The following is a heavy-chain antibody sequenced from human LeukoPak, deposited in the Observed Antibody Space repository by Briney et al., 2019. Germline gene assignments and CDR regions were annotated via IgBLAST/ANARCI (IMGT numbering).Heavy chain of an antibody. D-gene: IGHD2-15*01. Sequence: GASLEISCECAGSIFTSYWIGGGRQMPEKGLEWRGIIYPGDSDTRYSPSFQGQVTISADKSISTAYLQWSSLKASDTSMYYCARAGSYCSGGSCYHYWGQGTLVTVSS. J-gene: IGHJ4*02. V-gene: IGHV5-51*01. CDR1: GSIFTSYW. CDR3: ARAGSYCSGGSCYHY. CDR2: IYPGDSDT.